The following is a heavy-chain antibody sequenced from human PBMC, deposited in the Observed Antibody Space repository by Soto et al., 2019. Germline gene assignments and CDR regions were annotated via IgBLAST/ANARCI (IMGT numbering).Heavy chain of an antibody. CDR1: GFTFSSYA. V-gene: IGHV3-23*01. Sequence: GGSLRLSCAASGFTFSSYAMSWVRQAPGKGLEWVSAISGSGGSTYYADSVKGRFTISRDNSKNTLYLQMNSLRAEDTAVYYCAKSGYSSSSGKVRDFDYWGQGTLLTVSS. D-gene: IGHD6-6*01. CDR2: ISGSGGST. J-gene: IGHJ4*02. CDR3: AKSGYSSSSGKVRDFDY.